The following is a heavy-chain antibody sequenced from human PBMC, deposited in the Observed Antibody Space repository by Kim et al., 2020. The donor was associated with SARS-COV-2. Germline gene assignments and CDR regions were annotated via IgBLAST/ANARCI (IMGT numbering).Heavy chain of an antibody. CDR1: GFSFDYYW. CDR3: ARGGSGGTSFPTHS. Sequence: GGSLRLSCAASGFSFDYYWMGWVRQAPGKGLEWVANIKKDGSEKYYVDSVKGRFTISRDNARNSLSLQMNSLRAEDTAMYYCARGGSGGTSFPTHSWGQGTLGTVSS. CDR2: IKKDGSEK. J-gene: IGHJ4*02. D-gene: IGHD2-8*02. V-gene: IGHV3-7*01.